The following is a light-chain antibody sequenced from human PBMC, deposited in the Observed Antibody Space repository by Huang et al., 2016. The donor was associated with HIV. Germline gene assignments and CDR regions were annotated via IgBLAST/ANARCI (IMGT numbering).Light chain of an antibody. Sequence: IVMTQSPATLSVSPGERVTLSCRASRSFGNNLAWYQQKVGQPHRPLIYGASTRATDSAARCSGSGSGTEFTLTISSRQSEDFAVYYCQQYNDLPPWYTFGQGTKLEIK. CDR1: RSFGNN. CDR2: GAS. J-gene: IGKJ2*01. V-gene: IGKV3-15*01. CDR3: QQYNDLPPWYT.